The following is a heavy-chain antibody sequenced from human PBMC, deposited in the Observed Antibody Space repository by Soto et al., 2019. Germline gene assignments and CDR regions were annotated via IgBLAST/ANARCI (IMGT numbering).Heavy chain of an antibody. CDR3: AHITYTIFGVVVNYYYYYMDV. D-gene: IGHD3-3*01. Sequence: QITLKASGPTLVKPTQTLTLTCTFSGFSLSTSGVGVGWIRQPPGKALEWLALLYWDDDKRYSPSLTSRLTITKDSSKNQVVLTMTNMDPVDTATYSCAHITYTIFGVVVNYYYYYMDVWGKGTTVTVSS. J-gene: IGHJ6*03. V-gene: IGHV2-5*02. CDR2: LYWDDDK. CDR1: GFSLSTSGVG.